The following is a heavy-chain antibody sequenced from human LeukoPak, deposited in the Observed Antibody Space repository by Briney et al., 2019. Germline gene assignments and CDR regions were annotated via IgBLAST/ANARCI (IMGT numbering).Heavy chain of an antibody. CDR2: INFDGSST. D-gene: IGHD1-26*01. CDR1: GFTFSSHW. Sequence: GGSLRLSCTASGFTFSSHWMHWVRQAPGKGLVWVSRINFDGSSTNYADSVKGRFTISRDNAKDTLYLQMNSLRDEDTAVYYCARLDFRSGSYFYRYWGQGTLVTVSS. CDR3: ARLDFRSGSYFYRY. J-gene: IGHJ4*02. V-gene: IGHV3-74*01.